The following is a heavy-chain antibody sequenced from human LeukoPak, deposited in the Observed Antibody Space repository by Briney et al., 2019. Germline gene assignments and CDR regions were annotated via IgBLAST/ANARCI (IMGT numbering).Heavy chain of an antibody. D-gene: IGHD6-6*01. J-gene: IGHJ4*02. CDR1: GFTFSDYY. CDR2: ISSSSSYT. V-gene: IGHV3-11*03. Sequence: GGSLRLSCAASGFTFSDYYMSWIRQAPGKGLEWVSYISSSSSYTNYADSVKGRFTISRDNAKNSLYLQMNSLRAEDTAVYYCASGLAARQIDYWGQGTLVTVSS. CDR3: ASGLAARQIDY.